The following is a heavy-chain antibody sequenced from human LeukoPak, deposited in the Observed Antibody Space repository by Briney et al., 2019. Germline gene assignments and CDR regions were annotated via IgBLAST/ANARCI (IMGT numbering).Heavy chain of an antibody. CDR2: IYYSGST. Sequence: SETLSLTCTDPGGSISIYYWSWIRQPPGKGLEWIGYIYYSGSTNYNPSLKSRVTISVDASKNQFSLKLSSVTAADTAVYYCARIWGGYSYAYGFDAFDIWGQGTMVTVSS. V-gene: IGHV4-59*08. D-gene: IGHD5-18*01. CDR1: GGSISIYY. CDR3: ARIWGGYSYAYGFDAFDI. J-gene: IGHJ3*02.